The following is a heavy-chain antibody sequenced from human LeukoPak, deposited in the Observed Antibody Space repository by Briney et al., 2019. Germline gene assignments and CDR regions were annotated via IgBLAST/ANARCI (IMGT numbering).Heavy chain of an antibody. D-gene: IGHD6-13*01. CDR1: GYTFTSYD. CDR3: ARTEASSSWYFDL. Sequence: ASVKVSCKASGYTFTSYDINWVRQAPGQGLEWMGGIIPIFGTANYAQKFQGRVTITTDESTSTAYMELSSLRSEDTAVYYCARTEASSSWYFDLWGRGTLVTVSS. J-gene: IGHJ2*01. CDR2: IIPIFGTA. V-gene: IGHV1-69*05.